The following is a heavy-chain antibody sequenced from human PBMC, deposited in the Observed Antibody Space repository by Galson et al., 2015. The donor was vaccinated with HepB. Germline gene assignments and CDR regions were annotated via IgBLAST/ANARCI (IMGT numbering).Heavy chain of an antibody. CDR1: GYTFTSYY. CDR3: ARDPGIAAAGTGYFDY. Sequence: SVKVSCKASGYTFTSYYMHWVRQAPGQGLEWMGIINPSGGSTSYAQKFQGRVTMTRDTSTSTVYMELSSLRSEDTAVYYCARDPGIAAAGTGYFDYWGQGTLVTVSS. J-gene: IGHJ4*02. V-gene: IGHV1-46*01. D-gene: IGHD6-13*01. CDR2: INPSGGST.